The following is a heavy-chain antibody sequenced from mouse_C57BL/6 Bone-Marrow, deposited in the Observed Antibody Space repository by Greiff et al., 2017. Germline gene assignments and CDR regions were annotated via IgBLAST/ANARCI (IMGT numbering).Heavy chain of an antibody. CDR2: IHPSDSDT. D-gene: IGHD2-5*01. J-gene: IGHJ3*01. V-gene: IGHV1-74*01. CDR3: AIGGYSNFFAY. Sequence: QVQLQQPGAELVKPGASVKVSCKASGYTFTSYWMHWVKQRPGQGLEWIGRIHPSDSDTNYNQKFKGKATLTVDKSSSTDYMQLSSLTSEDSAVYYCAIGGYSNFFAYWGQGTLVTVSA. CDR1: GYTFTSYW.